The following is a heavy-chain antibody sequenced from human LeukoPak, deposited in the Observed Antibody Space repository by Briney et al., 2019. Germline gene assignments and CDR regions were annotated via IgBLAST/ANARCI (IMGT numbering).Heavy chain of an antibody. J-gene: IGHJ6*03. V-gene: IGHV4-34*01. CDR1: GGSFSGYY. Sequence: SETLSLTCAVYGGSFSGYYWSWIRQPPGKGLEWIGEINHSGSTNYNPSLKSRVTISVDTSKNQFSLKLSSVTAADTAVYYCARGQRELKLWSRAYYYYMDVWGKGTTVTVSS. D-gene: IGHD5-18*01. CDR3: ARGQRELKLWSRAYYYYMDV. CDR2: INHSGST.